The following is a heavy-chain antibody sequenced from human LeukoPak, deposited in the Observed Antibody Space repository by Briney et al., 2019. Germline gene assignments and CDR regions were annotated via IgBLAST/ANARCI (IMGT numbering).Heavy chain of an antibody. Sequence: GGSLRLSRAASGFTFRNYVLHWARQAPGKGLEWVAVISYDGSNEYYVDSVKGRFTISRDNSKNILYLQMNSLTAEDTAVYYCARDSLKNGYNYDYFDYWGQGTLVTVSS. V-gene: IGHV3-30*03. CDR1: GFTFRNYV. CDR3: ARDSLKNGYNYDYFDY. CDR2: ISYDGSNE. J-gene: IGHJ4*02. D-gene: IGHD5-24*01.